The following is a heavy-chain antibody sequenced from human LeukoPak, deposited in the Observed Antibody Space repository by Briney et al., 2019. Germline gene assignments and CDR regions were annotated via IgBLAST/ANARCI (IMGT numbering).Heavy chain of an antibody. CDR1: GGSISSYY. D-gene: IGHD6-13*01. Sequence: SETLSLTCTVSGGSISSYYWSWIRQPPGKGLEWIWYIYYSGSTNYNPSLKSRVTISVDTSKNQFSLKLSSVTAADTAVYYCARNTYSSSWFYYYYYMDVWGKGTTVTVSS. CDR2: IYYSGST. J-gene: IGHJ6*03. V-gene: IGHV4-59*01. CDR3: ARNTYSSSWFYYYYYMDV.